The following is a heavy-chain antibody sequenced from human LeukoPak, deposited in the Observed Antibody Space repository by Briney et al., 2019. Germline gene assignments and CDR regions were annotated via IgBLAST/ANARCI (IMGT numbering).Heavy chain of an antibody. V-gene: IGHV1-18*01. Sequence: ASVKVSCKASGGTFSSYAISWVRQAPGQGLEWMGWISTYNGNTNYAQKLQGRVTMTTDTSTSTAYMELRSLRSGDTAVYYCARIRKEYCTSTSCHYYYYMDVWGKGTTVTVSS. D-gene: IGHD2-2*01. CDR1: GGTFSSYA. CDR2: ISTYNGNT. J-gene: IGHJ6*03. CDR3: ARIRKEYCTSTSCHYYYYMDV.